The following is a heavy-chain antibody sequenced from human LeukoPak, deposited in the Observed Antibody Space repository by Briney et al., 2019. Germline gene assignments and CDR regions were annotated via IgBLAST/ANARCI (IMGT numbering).Heavy chain of an antibody. D-gene: IGHD1-1*01. Sequence: SETLSLTCAVYGGSFSGYYWSWIRQPPGKGLEWIGEINHSGSTYYNPSLKSRVTISVDTSKNQFSLKLSSVTAADTAVYYCARDLDYFDYWGQGTLVTVSS. CDR3: ARDLDYFDY. V-gene: IGHV4-34*01. J-gene: IGHJ4*02. CDR2: INHSGST. CDR1: GGSFSGYY.